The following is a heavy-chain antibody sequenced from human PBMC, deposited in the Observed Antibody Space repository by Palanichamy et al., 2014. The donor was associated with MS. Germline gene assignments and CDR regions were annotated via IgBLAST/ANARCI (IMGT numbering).Heavy chain of an antibody. CDR1: GFTVSSNY. CDR2: IYSGGST. V-gene: IGHV3-53*02. CDR3: ARDEEGGSGWYAY. J-gene: IGHJ4*02. Sequence: EVQLVETGGRLDPGLGGPVRLSCAASGFTVSSNYMSWVRQAPGKGLEWVSVIYSGGSTYYADSVKGRFTISRDNSKNTLYLQMNSLRAEDTAVYYCARDEEGGSGWYAYWGQGTLVTVSS. D-gene: IGHD6-19*01.